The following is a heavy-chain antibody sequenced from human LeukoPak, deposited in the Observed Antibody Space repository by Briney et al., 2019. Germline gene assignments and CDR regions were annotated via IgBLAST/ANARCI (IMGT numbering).Heavy chain of an antibody. D-gene: IGHD3-10*01. CDR3: AREKIRRDYYGSGSYSWFDP. CDR1: GGSFSGYY. J-gene: IGHJ5*02. CDR2: INHSGST. Sequence: SETPSLTCAVYGGSFSGYYWSWIRQPPGKGLEWIGEINHSGSTNYNPSLKSRVTISVDTSKNQFSLKLSSVTAADTAVYYCAREKIRRDYYGSGSYSWFDPWGQGTLVTVSS. V-gene: IGHV4-34*01.